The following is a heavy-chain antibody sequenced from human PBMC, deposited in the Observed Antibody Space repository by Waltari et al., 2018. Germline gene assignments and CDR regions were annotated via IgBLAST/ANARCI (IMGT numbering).Heavy chain of an antibody. CDR3: ARDQWFAFDI. Sequence: EVQLVESGGGLVQPGGSRRPSCAASAFPPSSYWMCWVRQAPGKGLEWVANIMTDGSEEYYVDSVRGRFTISRDNAKNSLFLQMNSLRPEDTAVYYCARDQWFAFDIWGQGTMVTVSS. CDR1: AFPPSSYW. D-gene: IGHD3-22*01. CDR2: IMTDGSEE. J-gene: IGHJ3*02. V-gene: IGHV3-7*01.